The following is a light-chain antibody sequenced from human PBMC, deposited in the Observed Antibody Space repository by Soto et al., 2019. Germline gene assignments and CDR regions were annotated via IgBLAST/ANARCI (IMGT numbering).Light chain of an antibody. V-gene: IGKV1-5*01. CDR3: QQYNSYPWT. CDR2: DAS. CDR1: QSISSW. J-gene: IGKJ1*01. Sequence: DIQMTQSPSTLSASVGDRVTITCRASQSISSWLAWYQQKPGKAPKLLVYDASSLESGVPSRFSGSGSGTEFTLTISSLEPDDFATYCCQQYNSYPWTFGQRTKVEIK.